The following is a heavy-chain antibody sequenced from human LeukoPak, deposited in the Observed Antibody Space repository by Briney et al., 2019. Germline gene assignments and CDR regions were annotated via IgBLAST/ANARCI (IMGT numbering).Heavy chain of an antibody. D-gene: IGHD2-2*01. CDR3: AKGPQSSSQYHFDY. CDR2: ISGSGGST. CDR1: GFTFRSYA. Sequence: PGGSLRLSCAASGFTFRSYAMSWVRQAPGKGLEWVSTISGSGGSTYHADSVKGRFTISRDKSRDTLYLQMNSLRAEDTAVYYCAKGPQSSSQYHFDYWGQGILVTVSS. V-gene: IGHV3-23*01. J-gene: IGHJ4*02.